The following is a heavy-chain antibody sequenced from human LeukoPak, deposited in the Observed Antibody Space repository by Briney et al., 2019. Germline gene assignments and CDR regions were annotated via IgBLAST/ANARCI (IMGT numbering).Heavy chain of an antibody. D-gene: IGHD1-26*01. V-gene: IGHV3-49*03. CDR3: IKSRGGSYSGIDY. Sequence: LSLTCAVYGGSFSGYYWSWIRQPPGKGLEWVGFIRSKGYGRTTEYAASVKGRFTISRDDSKSIAYLQMNSLKTEDTAVYYCIKSRGGSYSGIDYWGQGTLVTVSS. CDR1: GGSFSGYY. CDR2: IRSKGYGRTT. J-gene: IGHJ4*02.